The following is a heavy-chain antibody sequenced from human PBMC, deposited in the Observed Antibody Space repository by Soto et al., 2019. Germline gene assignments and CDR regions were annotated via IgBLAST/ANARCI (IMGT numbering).Heavy chain of an antibody. D-gene: IGHD6-13*01. CDR1: SGSITSSKW. CDR3: ASHLIMPGTRGFDS. J-gene: IGHJ4*02. CDR2: IYHGGST. V-gene: IGHV4-4*03. Sequence: QVQLQESGPGLVKPPGTLSLTCTVSSGSITSSKWWSWVRQPPGKGLEWIGEIYHGGSTNYNPSLQGRVTISVDKSKNQLALQLNSVTAADTAVYYCASHLIMPGTRGFDSWGQGTLVTVSS.